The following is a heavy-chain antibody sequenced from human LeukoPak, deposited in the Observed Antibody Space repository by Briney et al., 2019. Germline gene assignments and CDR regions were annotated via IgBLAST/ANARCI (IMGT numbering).Heavy chain of an antibody. D-gene: IGHD3-10*01. CDR3: ATDRLGVRGATHYYYYGMDV. CDR1: GYTLTELS. CDR2: FDPEDGET. J-gene: IGHJ6*02. Sequence: GASVKVSCKVSGYTLTELSMHWVRQAPGKGLEWMGGFDPEDGETIYAQKFQGRVTMTEDTSTDTAYMELSSLRSEDTAVYYCATDRLGVRGATHYYYYGMDVWGQGTTVTVSS. V-gene: IGHV1-24*01.